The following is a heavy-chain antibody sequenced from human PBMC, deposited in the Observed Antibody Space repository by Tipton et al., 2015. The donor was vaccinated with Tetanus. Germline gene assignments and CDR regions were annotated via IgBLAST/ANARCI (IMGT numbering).Heavy chain of an antibody. CDR2: ICPSGRT. CDR1: GGSLRSDDYQ. Sequence: TLSLTCSVSGGSLRSDDYQRNWIRQPPGKGLEWLGNICPSGRTNSNYSLKSRITISQDKSKNQFSLKLTSVTAADTAVYYCVRANYEFPKKGPFDCWGPGSLVIVSS. CDR3: VRANYEFPKKGPFDC. J-gene: IGHJ4*02. D-gene: IGHD3/OR15-3a*01. V-gene: IGHV4-61*08.